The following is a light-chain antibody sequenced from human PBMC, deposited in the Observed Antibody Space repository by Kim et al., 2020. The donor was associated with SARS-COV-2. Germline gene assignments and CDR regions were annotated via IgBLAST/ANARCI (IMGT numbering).Light chain of an antibody. Sequence: QSIHVSCTGTSSDIGAYNYVSWYQQHPGKAPKLMIYDVTYRPSGVSNRFSGSKSGNTASLTISGLQTDDEADYYCTSYTNSGAFVLFGGGTQLTVL. CDR1: SSDIGAYNY. CDR3: TSYTNSGAFVL. J-gene: IGLJ2*01. V-gene: IGLV2-14*03. CDR2: DVT.